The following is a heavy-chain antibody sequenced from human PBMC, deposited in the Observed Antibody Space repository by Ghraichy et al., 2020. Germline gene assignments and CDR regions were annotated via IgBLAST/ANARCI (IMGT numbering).Heavy chain of an antibody. CDR1: GDSISTSRYY. V-gene: IGHV4-39*01. CDR3: ARRESKGIVVLWAV. CDR2: IYYSGST. D-gene: IGHD2-15*01. J-gene: IGHJ6*02. Sequence: SETLSLTCTVSGDSISTSRYYWGWIRQSPGKGLEWIGDIYYSGSTHINPSLWDRVTMSVDTSKNQFALKLRSVTAADTAVYYCARRESKGIVVLWAVWGRGTTVTVSS.